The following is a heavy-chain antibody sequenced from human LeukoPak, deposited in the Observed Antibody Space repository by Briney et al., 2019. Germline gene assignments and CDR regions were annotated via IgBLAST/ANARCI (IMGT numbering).Heavy chain of an antibody. CDR3: TTGATVVNFDY. D-gene: IGHD4-23*01. J-gene: IGHJ4*02. V-gene: IGHV3-15*01. Sequence: GGSLRLSCAASGFTFSNAWMSWVRQAPGKGLEWAGRIKSKTDGGTTDYAAPVKGRFTISRDDSKNTLYLQMNSLKTEDTAVYYCTTGATVVNFDYWGQGTLVTVSS. CDR2: IKSKTDGGTT. CDR1: GFTFSNAW.